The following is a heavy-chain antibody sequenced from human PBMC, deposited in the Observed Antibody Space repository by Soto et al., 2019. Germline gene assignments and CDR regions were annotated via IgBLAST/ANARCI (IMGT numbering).Heavy chain of an antibody. V-gene: IGHV1-18*04. J-gene: IGHJ4*02. CDR1: GYTFTSYG. Sequence: RASVKVSCKASGYTFTSYGISWVRQAPGQGLEWMGWISAYNGNTNYAQKLQGRVTMTTDTSTSTAYMELRSLRSDDTAVYYCARDHESIAARPLDYWGQGTLVTVSS. D-gene: IGHD6-6*01. CDR3: ARDHESIAARPLDY. CDR2: ISAYNGNT.